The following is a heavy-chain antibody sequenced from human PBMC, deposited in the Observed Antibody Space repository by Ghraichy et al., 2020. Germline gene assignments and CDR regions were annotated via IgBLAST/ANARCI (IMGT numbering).Heavy chain of an antibody. J-gene: IGHJ3*02. CDR1: GGSISSYY. D-gene: IGHD5-18*01. CDR3: ASSPRGYSYGSFSAFDI. Sequence: SETLSLTCTVSGGSISSYYWSWIRQPPGKGLEWIGYIYYSGSTNYNPSLKSRVTISVDTSKNQFSLKLSSVTAADTAVYYCASSPRGYSYGSFSAFDIWGQGTMVTVSS. CDR2: IYYSGST. V-gene: IGHV4-59*01.